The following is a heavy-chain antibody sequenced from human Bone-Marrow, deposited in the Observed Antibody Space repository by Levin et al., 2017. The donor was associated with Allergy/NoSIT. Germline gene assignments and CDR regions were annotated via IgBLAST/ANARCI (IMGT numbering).Heavy chain of an antibody. V-gene: IGHV3-49*03. J-gene: IGHJ6*03. Sequence: QSGESLKISCTASGFTFGDYAMSWFRQAPGKGLEWVGFIRSKAYGGTTEYAASVKGRFTISRDDSKSIAYLQMNSLKTEDTAVYYCTRDRLLWFGEEENYMDVWGKGTTVTVSS. D-gene: IGHD3-10*01. CDR3: TRDRLLWFGEEENYMDV. CDR2: IRSKAYGGTT. CDR1: GFTFGDYA.